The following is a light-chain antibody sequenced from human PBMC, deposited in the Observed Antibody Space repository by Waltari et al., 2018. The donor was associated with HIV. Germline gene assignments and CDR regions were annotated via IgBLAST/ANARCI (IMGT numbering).Light chain of an antibody. Sequence: SYEVTQPPSVSVSPGQTASITCSGHKLGNKYTAWYQQKPGQSPVLVIYEDNKRRSGTPERFSGSNSGDTATLTISGTQAMDEADYYCQAWDSSTVVFGGGTRLT. CDR1: KLGNKY. J-gene: IGLJ2*01. CDR3: QAWDSSTVV. V-gene: IGLV3-1*01. CDR2: EDN.